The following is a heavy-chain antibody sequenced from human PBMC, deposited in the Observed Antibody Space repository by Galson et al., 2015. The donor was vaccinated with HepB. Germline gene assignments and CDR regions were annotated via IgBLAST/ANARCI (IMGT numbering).Heavy chain of an antibody. D-gene: IGHD4-23*01. J-gene: IGHJ3*02. CDR2: IYYSGST. Sequence: LSLTCTVSGGSISSSSYYWGWIRQPPGKGLEWIGSIYYSGSTYYNPSLKSRVTISVDTSKNQFSLKLSSVTAADTAVYYCASGLDDYGGNSGSAFDIWGQGTMVTVSS. CDR1: GGSISSSSYY. CDR3: ASGLDDYGGNSGSAFDI. V-gene: IGHV4-39*01.